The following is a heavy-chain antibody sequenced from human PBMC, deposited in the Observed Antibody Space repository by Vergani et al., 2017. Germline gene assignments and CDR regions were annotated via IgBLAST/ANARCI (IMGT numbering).Heavy chain of an antibody. Sequence: QVQLQESGPGLVKPSETLSLTCTVSGGSVSSGSYYWSWIRQPAGKGLEWIGSIYYSGSTYYNPSLKSRVTISVDTSKNQFSLKLSSVTAADTAVYYCARDARSWYTEGYNWFDPWGQGTLVTVSS. D-gene: IGHD6-13*01. CDR3: ARDARSWYTEGYNWFDP. V-gene: IGHV4-61*10. CDR2: IYYSGST. J-gene: IGHJ5*02. CDR1: GGSVSSGSYY.